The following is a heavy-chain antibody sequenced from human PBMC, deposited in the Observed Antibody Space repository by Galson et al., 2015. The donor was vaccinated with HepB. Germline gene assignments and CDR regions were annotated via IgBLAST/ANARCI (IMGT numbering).Heavy chain of an antibody. V-gene: IGHV1-69*02. J-gene: IGHJ3*02. CDR1: GGTFSSYT. D-gene: IGHD3-22*01. CDR2: IIPILGIA. Sequence: SVKVSCKASGGTFSSYTISWVRQAPGQGLEWMGRIIPILGIANYAQKFQGRVTITADKSTSTAYMELSSLRSEDTAVYYCAQYYYDSSFSSPAFDIWGQGTMVTVSS. CDR3: AQYYYDSSFSSPAFDI.